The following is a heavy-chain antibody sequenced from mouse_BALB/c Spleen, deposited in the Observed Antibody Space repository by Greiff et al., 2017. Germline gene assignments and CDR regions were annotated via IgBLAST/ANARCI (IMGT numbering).Heavy chain of an antibody. J-gene: IGHJ2*01. D-gene: IGHD1-1*01. V-gene: IGHV5-6-3*01. CDR3: ARGGYYGSSYYFDY. CDR2: INSNGGST. CDR1: GFTFSSYG. Sequence: EVKLVESGGGLVQPGGSLKLSCAASGFTFSSYGMSWVRQTPDKRLELVATINSNGGSTYYPDSVKGRFTISRDNAKNTLYLQMSSLKSEDTAMYYCARGGYYGSSYYFDYWGQGTTLTVSS.